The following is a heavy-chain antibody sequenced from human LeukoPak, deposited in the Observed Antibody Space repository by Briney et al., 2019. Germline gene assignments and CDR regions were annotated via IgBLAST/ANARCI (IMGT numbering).Heavy chain of an antibody. Sequence: GASVKVSCKVSGYTLTELSMHWVRQAPGEGLEWMGGFDPEDGETIYAQKFQGRVTMTEDTSTDTAYMELSSLRSEDTAVYYCATDGNGRRYAFDIWGQGTMVTVSS. J-gene: IGHJ3*02. CDR1: GYTLTELS. CDR3: ATDGNGRRYAFDI. D-gene: IGHD1-26*01. V-gene: IGHV1-24*01. CDR2: FDPEDGET.